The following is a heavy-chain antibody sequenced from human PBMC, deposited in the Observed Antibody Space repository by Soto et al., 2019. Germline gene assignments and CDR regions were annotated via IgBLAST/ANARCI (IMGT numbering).Heavy chain of an antibody. Sequence: ASVKVSCKASGYTFTSYYMHWVRQAPGQGLEWMGIINPSGGSTSYAQKFQGRVTMTRDTSTSTVYMELSSLRSEDTAVYYCARGPIVVVPAPFYYFDYWGQGTLVTVS. J-gene: IGHJ4*02. CDR3: ARGPIVVVPAPFYYFDY. CDR2: INPSGGST. CDR1: GYTFTSYY. D-gene: IGHD2-2*01. V-gene: IGHV1-46*03.